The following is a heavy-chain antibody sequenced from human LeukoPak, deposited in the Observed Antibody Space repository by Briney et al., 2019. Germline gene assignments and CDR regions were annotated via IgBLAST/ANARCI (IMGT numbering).Heavy chain of an antibody. J-gene: IGHJ4*02. CDR3: ARDRGGAFSFDY. CDR1: GFTFSLYW. Sequence: PGGSLRLSCAAAGFTFSLYWMSWVRQAPGKGLEWVANIKQDGSEKYYVDSVKGRFTISRDNAKNSLYLQMNSLRAEDTAVYYCARDRGGAFSFDYWGQGTLVTVSS. CDR2: IKQDGSEK. V-gene: IGHV3-7*01. D-gene: IGHD3-16*01.